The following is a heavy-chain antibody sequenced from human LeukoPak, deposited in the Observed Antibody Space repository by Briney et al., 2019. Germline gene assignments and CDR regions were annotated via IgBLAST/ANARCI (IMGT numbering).Heavy chain of an antibody. J-gene: IGHJ4*02. V-gene: IGHV3-30*18. CDR1: GFTFSSYG. CDR3: AKDARGDIVVVPAAIPAY. D-gene: IGHD2-2*01. Sequence: GGSLRLSCAASGFTFSSYGMHWVRQAPGKGLEWVAVISYDGSNKYYADSVKGRFTISRDNSKNTLYLQMNSLRAEDTAVYYCAKDARGDIVVVPAAIPAYWGQGTLVTVSS. CDR2: ISYDGSNK.